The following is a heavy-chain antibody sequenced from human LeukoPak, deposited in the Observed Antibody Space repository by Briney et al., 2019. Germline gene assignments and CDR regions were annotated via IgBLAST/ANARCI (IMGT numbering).Heavy chain of an antibody. CDR2: INPNSGGT. CDR3: ARGRYNWNEGYYYYMDV. Sequence: ASVKVSCKASGYTFTGYYMHWVRQAPGQGLEWMGWINPNSGGTNYAQKFQGRVTMTRDTSISTAYMELSRLRSDDTAVYYCARGRYNWNEGYYYYMDVWGKGTTVTISS. CDR1: GYTFTGYY. J-gene: IGHJ6*03. D-gene: IGHD1-1*01. V-gene: IGHV1-2*02.